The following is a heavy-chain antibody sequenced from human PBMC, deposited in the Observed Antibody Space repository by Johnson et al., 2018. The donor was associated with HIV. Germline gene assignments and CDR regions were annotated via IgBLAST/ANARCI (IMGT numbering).Heavy chain of an antibody. CDR1: GLTFDDYG. Sequence: VQLVESGGGVVRPGGSLRLSCAAPGLTFDDYGMSWVRQAPGKGLEWVSGINWNGGSTGYADSVKGRFTISRDNAKNSLYLQMNSLRAEDTAVYYCARENSSGYHDAFDIWGQGTLVTVSS. CDR3: ARENSSGYHDAFDI. V-gene: IGHV3-20*04. D-gene: IGHD3-22*01. CDR2: INWNGGST. J-gene: IGHJ3*02.